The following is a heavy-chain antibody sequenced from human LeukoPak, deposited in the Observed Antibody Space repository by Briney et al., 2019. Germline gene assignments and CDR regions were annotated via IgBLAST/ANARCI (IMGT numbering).Heavy chain of an antibody. D-gene: IGHD5-12*01. CDR1: GFSFSDYA. V-gene: IGHV3-23*01. J-gene: IGHJ4*02. CDR2: ISGSGGST. CDR3: AKDLVATIKPQLSDY. Sequence: TGGSLRLSCAASGFSFSDYAMSWVRQAPGKGLEWVSAISGSGGSTYYADSVKGRFTISRDNSKNTLYLQMNSLRAEDTAVYYCAKDLVATIKPQLSDYWGQGTLVTVSS.